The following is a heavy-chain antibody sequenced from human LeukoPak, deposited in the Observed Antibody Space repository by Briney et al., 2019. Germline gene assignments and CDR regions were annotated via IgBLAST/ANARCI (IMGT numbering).Heavy chain of an antibody. CDR2: INPNSGGT. Sequence: ASVKVSCKASGYTFTDYYVHWVRQAPGQGLEWMGWINPNSGGTNYAQRFQGRVTVTRDTSISTAYMELSSLRSDDTAVYYCARSMVVRGVMGNYFDPWGQGTLVTVSS. D-gene: IGHD3-10*01. CDR3: ARSMVVRGVMGNYFDP. V-gene: IGHV1-2*02. CDR1: GYTFTDYY. J-gene: IGHJ5*02.